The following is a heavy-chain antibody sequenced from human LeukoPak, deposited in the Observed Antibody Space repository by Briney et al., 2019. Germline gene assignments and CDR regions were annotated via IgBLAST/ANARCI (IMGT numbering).Heavy chain of an antibody. J-gene: IGHJ4*02. CDR3: ARDSYQAARPTGYFDY. CDR2: ISSSSSYI. V-gene: IGHV3-21*01. D-gene: IGHD6-6*01. CDR1: GFTFSSYS. Sequence: KAGGSLRLSCAASGFTFSSYSMNWVRQAPGKGLEWVSSISSSSSYIYYADSVKGRFTISRDNAKNSLYLQMNSLRAEDTAVYYCARDSYQAARPTGYFDYWGQGTLVTVSS.